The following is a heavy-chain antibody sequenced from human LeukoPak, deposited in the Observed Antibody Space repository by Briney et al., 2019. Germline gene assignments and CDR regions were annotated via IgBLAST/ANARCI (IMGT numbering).Heavy chain of an antibody. J-gene: IGHJ6*03. CDR3: ARNLECRKYSSSSCYYYMDV. D-gene: IGHD6-6*01. CDR2: IIPIFGTA. V-gene: IGHV1-69*01. Sequence: GASVKVSCKASGGTFSSYAISWVRQAPGQGLEWMGGIIPIFGTANYAQKFQGRVTITADESTSTAYMELSSLRSEDTAVYYCARNLECRKYSSSSCYYYMDVWGKGTTVTVSS. CDR1: GGTFSSYA.